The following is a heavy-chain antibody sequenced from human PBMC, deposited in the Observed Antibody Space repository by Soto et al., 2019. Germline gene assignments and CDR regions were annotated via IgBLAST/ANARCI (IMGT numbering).Heavy chain of an antibody. CDR1: GDRFSTYL. CDR3: ARHGSAFDI. CDR2: IYPGDSDT. V-gene: IGHV5-51*01. D-gene: IGHD5-12*01. Sequence: GESLKISSKGSGDRFSTYLIGWVRQMPGKGLEWMGIIYPGDSDTRYSPSSQGQVTISVDKFISTAYLQWSSLKASDTAMYYCARHGSAFDIWGQGTMVTVSS. J-gene: IGHJ3*02.